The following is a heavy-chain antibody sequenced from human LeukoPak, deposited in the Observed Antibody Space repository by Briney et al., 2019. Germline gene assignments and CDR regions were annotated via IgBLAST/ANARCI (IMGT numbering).Heavy chain of an antibody. CDR2: IIPIFGTA. D-gene: IGHD2-15*01. V-gene: IGHV1-69*13. Sequence: GASVKVSCKASGGTFSSYAISWVRQAPGQGLEWMGGIIPIFGTANYAQKFQGRVTITADESTSTAYMELSSLRSEDTAVYYCARVPGGGGKGYYFDYWGQGTLVTVSS. CDR3: ARVPGGGGKGYYFDY. CDR1: GGTFSSYA. J-gene: IGHJ4*02.